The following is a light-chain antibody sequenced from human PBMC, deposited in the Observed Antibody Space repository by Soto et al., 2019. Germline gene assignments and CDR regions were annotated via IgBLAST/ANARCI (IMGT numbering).Light chain of an antibody. Sequence: QSVLTQPASVSGTPGQSITISCTGTSSDIDGNNYVSWYQYHPGKAPKLMIYDDSHRPSVISNRFSGSKSGNTASLTISGLQAEDEADYYCSSFKISRNTVIFGGGTKLTVL. V-gene: IGLV2-14*01. CDR2: DDS. CDR3: SSFKISRNTVI. J-gene: IGLJ2*01. CDR1: SSDIDGNNY.